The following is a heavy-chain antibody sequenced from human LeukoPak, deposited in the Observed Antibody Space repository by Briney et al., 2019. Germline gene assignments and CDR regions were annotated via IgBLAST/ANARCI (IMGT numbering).Heavy chain of an antibody. CDR3: ATTLGQDY. Sequence: SETLSLTCTVSGDSISNYYGSWLRQPAGKGLEWIGRIYTSGSTIYNPSLKSRVTMSVDTSKNQFSLKLSSETAADTAVYYCATTLGQDYWGQGTLVTVSS. J-gene: IGHJ4*02. CDR1: GDSISNYY. D-gene: IGHD3-16*01. V-gene: IGHV4-4*07. CDR2: IYTSGST.